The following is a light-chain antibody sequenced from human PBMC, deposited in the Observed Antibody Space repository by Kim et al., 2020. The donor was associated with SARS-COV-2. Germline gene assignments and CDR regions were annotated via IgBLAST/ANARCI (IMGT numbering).Light chain of an antibody. CDR2: DVS. CDR3: CSYAGSDTYV. Sequence: GQSVTISCTGTSSDVGGYDYVSWYQQHPGKAPKLMIYDVSKRPSGVPDRFSGSKSGNTASLTISGLQGEDEADYYCCSYAGSDTYVFGTGTKVTVL. V-gene: IGLV2-11*01. J-gene: IGLJ1*01. CDR1: SSDVGGYDY.